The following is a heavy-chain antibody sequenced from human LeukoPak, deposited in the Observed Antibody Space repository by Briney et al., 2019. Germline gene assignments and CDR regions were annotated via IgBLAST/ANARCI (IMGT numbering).Heavy chain of an antibody. CDR2: ISGSGGST. V-gene: IGHV3-23*01. Sequence: GGTLRLSCAASGFTFSSYAMSWVRQAPGKGLEWVSAISGSGGSTYYADSVKGRFTISRDNSKNTLYLQMNSLRAEDTAVYYCAKSVVVATTPHPLDVWGKGTTVTVSS. CDR1: GFTFSSYA. CDR3: AKSVVVATTPHPLDV. D-gene: IGHD5-12*01. J-gene: IGHJ6*04.